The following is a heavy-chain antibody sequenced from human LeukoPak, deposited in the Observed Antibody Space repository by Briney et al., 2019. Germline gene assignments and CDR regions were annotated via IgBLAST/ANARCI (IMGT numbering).Heavy chain of an antibody. J-gene: IGHJ3*02. D-gene: IGHD2-15*01. Sequence: GASVKASCKASRYTFTSYYMHWVRQAPGQGLEWMGIINPSGGSTSYAQKFHVRVTMTRDTSTSTVYMELSSMRSEDTAVYYCASYVFYCSGGSCYSFPEKTDAFDIWGQGTMVTVSS. CDR2: INPSGGST. V-gene: IGHV1-46*01. CDR1: RYTFTSYY. CDR3: ASYVFYCSGGSCYSFPEKTDAFDI.